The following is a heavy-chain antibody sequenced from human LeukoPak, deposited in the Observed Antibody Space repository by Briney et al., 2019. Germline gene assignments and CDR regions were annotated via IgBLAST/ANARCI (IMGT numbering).Heavy chain of an antibody. CDR2: ISSSGSTI. CDR3: ARDGGNNSWYGMDV. Sequence: SGGSLRLSCAASGFTFSSYAMSWVRQAPGKGLEWVSDISSSGSTIYFADSVKGRFTISRDNAKNSLYLQMNSLRDEDTAVYYCARDGGNNSWYGMDVWGQGTTVTVSS. V-gene: IGHV3-48*02. D-gene: IGHD4-23*01. J-gene: IGHJ6*02. CDR1: GFTFSSYA.